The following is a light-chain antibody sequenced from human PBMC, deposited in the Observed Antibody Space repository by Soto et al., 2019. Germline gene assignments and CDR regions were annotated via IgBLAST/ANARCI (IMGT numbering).Light chain of an antibody. Sequence: ESVLTQSPGTLSLSPGERATLSCRAIQSVSSNYLAWYQQKPGQAPRLLIYGASTRATGIPDRFSGSGSGTDFTLTISRLEPEDSAVYYCQQYNNWPAITFGQGTRLEIK. CDR3: QQYNNWPAIT. J-gene: IGKJ5*01. CDR1: QSVSSNY. CDR2: GAS. V-gene: IGKV3-20*01.